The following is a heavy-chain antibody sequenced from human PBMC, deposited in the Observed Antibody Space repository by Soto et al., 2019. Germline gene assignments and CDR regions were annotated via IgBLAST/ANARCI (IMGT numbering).Heavy chain of an antibody. V-gene: IGHV4-59*08. CDR3: ARQGNRYYYDSSGYYLDY. Sequence: SETLSLTCSVPGASISSYYCSWIRQPPGKGLEWIGYIYYSGNTNYNPSLKSRVTMSVDTPKNQFSLKLSSVTAADTAVYYSARQGNRYYYDSSGYYLDYWGQDTLVTVSS. CDR2: IYYSGNT. J-gene: IGHJ4*02. CDR1: GASISSYY. D-gene: IGHD3-22*01.